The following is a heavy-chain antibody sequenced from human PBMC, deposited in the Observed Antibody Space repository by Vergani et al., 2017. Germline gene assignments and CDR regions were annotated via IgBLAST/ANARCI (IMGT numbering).Heavy chain of an antibody. CDR2: INPNSGGT. CDR1: GYTFTGYY. Sequence: QVQLVQSGAEVKKPGASVKVSCKASGYTFTGYYMHWVRQAPGQGLEWMGWINPNSGGTNYAQKFQGRVTITADESTSTAYMELSSLRSEDTAVYYCASPEGYYGSGSSFDYWGQGTLVTVSS. V-gene: IGHV1-2*02. J-gene: IGHJ4*02. D-gene: IGHD3-10*01. CDR3: ASPEGYYGSGSSFDY.